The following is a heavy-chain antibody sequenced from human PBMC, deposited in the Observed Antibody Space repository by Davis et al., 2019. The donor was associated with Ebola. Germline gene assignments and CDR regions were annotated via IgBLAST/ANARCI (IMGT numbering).Heavy chain of an antibody. V-gene: IGHV4-34*01. D-gene: IGHD6-19*01. J-gene: IGHJ5*02. CDR1: GGSFSGYY. Sequence: MPSETLSLTCAVYGGSFSGYYWSWIRQPPGKGLEWIGEINHSGSTYYNPSLKSRVTISVDTSKNQFSLKLSSVTAADTAVYYCARQVAVAHNWFDPWGQGTLVTVSS. CDR2: INHSGST. CDR3: ARQVAVAHNWFDP.